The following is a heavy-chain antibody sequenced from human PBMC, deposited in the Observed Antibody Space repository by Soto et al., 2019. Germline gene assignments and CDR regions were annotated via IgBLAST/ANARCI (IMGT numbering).Heavy chain of an antibody. Sequence: EVQLLESGGGLVQPGGSLRLSCAASGFTFSSYAMSWVRQAPGKGLEWVSAISGSGGSTYYADSVKGRYTISRDNSKNTLYLQMNSLRAEDTAVYYCAKDPGRELLLGDYWGQGTLVTVSS. J-gene: IGHJ4*02. V-gene: IGHV3-23*01. D-gene: IGHD1-26*01. CDR3: AKDPGRELLLGDY. CDR1: GFTFSSYA. CDR2: ISGSGGST.